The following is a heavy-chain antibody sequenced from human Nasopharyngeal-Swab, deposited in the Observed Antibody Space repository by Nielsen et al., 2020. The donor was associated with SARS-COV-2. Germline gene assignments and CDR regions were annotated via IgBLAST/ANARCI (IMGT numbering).Heavy chain of an antibody. J-gene: IGHJ4*02. V-gene: IGHV1-46*01. CDR3: ARDAPYYDILTGYYPHFDY. Sequence: ASVKVSCKASGYTFTSYYMHWVRQAPGQGLEWMGIINPSGGSTSYAQKFQGRVTMTRDTSTSTVYMELSSLRSDDTAVYYCARDAPYYDILTGYYPHFDYWGQGTLVTVSS. CDR1: GYTFTSYY. CDR2: INPSGGST. D-gene: IGHD3-9*01.